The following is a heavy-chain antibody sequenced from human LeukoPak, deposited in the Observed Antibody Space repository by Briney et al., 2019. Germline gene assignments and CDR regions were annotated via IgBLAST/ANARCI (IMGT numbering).Heavy chain of an antibody. CDR2: ITGSSNTI. J-gene: IGHJ4*02. D-gene: IGHD1-26*01. V-gene: IGHV3-48*01. Sequence: GGSLRLSCAASGFTFSSNSMNWVRQAPGKGLEWVSYITGSSNTIYYADSVKGRFTISRDNAKNSPYLQMNSLRAEDSAVYYCARNGASPVDYWGQGTLVTVSS. CDR1: GFTFSSNS. CDR3: ARNGASPVDY.